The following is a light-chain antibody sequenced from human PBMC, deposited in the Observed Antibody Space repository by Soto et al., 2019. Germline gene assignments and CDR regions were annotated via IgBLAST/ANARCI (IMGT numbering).Light chain of an antibody. Sequence: DIQLTQSPSFLSASVGDRVTVSCRASQDISTSLAWFQQKAGKVPQLLVYPASTLQDGVPSRFSGSGSGTYFTLTINNLQAEDFATYYCQHLSTYPFSVGPGPKLDIK. CDR2: PAS. CDR3: QHLSTYPFS. V-gene: IGKV1-9*01. J-gene: IGKJ2*03. CDR1: QDISTS.